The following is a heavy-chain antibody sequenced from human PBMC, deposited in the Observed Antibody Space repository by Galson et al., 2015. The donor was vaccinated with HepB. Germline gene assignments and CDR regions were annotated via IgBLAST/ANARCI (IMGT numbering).Heavy chain of an antibody. CDR2: FDPEDGET. CDR1: GYTLTELS. J-gene: IGHJ4*02. D-gene: IGHD6-19*01. V-gene: IGHV1-24*01. Sequence: SVKVSCKVSGYTLTELSMHWVRQAPGKELEWMGGFDPEDGETIYAQKFQGRVTMTEDTSTDTAYMELSSLRSEDTAVYYCATKAGYSSGWYGRYFDYWGQGTLVTVSS. CDR3: ATKAGYSSGWYGRYFDY.